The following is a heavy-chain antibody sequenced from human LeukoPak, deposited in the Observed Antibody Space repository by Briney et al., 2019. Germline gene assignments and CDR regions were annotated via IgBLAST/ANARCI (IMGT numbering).Heavy chain of an antibody. CDR3: ANTAATV. J-gene: IGHJ1*01. CDR2: IGSTGGST. Sequence: GGSLRLSCSASGFTFSSYAMYWVPQAPGKGLDYVSTIGSTGGSTDYADSVKGRFTISRDNSKNTLYLQMSSLRVEDTAVYYRANTAATVWGQGTLVTVSS. D-gene: IGHD6-13*01. CDR1: GFTFSSYA. V-gene: IGHV3-64D*09.